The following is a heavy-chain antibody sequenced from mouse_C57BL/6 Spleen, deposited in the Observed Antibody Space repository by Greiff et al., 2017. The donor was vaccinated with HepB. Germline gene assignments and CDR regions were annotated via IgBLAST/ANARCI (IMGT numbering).Heavy chain of an antibody. CDR1: GFTFSDYY. D-gene: IGHD2-4*01. CDR3: ARHSYDYPYYFDY. J-gene: IGHJ2*01. V-gene: IGHV5-12*01. Sequence: EVQGVESGGGLVQPGGSLKLSCAASGFTFSDYYTYWVRQTPEKRLEWVAYISNGGGSTYYPDTVKGRFTISRDNAKNTLYLQMSRLKSEDTAMYYCARHSYDYPYYFDYWGQGTTLTVSS. CDR2: ISNGGGST.